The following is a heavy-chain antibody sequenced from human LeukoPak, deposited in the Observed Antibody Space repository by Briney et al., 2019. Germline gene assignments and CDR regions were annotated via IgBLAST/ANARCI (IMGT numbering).Heavy chain of an antibody. CDR1: GFTFSSYG. Sequence: PGGSLRLSCEASGFTFSSYGMHWVRQAPGKGLEWVAIISYDGNDRYYVDSVRGRFTISRDNSKNTVDLQMDSLRAEDTAAYYCARDLNAAKNGLHYGADCWGQGSLVFVSS. CDR2: ISYDGNDR. D-gene: IGHD3-16*01. CDR3: ARDLNAAKNGLHYGADC. J-gene: IGHJ4*02. V-gene: IGHV3-33*01.